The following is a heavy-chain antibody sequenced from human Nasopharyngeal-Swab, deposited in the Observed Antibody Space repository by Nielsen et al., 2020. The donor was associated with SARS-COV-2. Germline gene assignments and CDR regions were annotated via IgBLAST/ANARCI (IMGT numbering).Heavy chain of an antibody. V-gene: IGHV5-10-1*01. Sequence: KVSCKGSGYSFTSCWISWVRQMPGKGLEWMGRIDPSDSYTNYSPSFQGHVTISADKSISTAYLQWSSLKASDTAMYYCARRYSYGYYYGMDVWGQGTTVPVSS. D-gene: IGHD5-18*01. CDR3: ARRYSYGYYYGMDV. CDR1: GYSFTSCW. CDR2: IDPSDSYT. J-gene: IGHJ6*02.